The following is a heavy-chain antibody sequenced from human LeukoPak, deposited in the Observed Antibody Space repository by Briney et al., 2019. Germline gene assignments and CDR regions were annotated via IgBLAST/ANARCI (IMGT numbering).Heavy chain of an antibody. J-gene: IGHJ5*02. Sequence: GGSLRLSCAASGFTVSSNYMSGVRQAPGKGLEWVSVIYSGGSTYYADSVKGRFTISRDNSKNTLYLQMNSLRAEDTAVYYCAKDRLNYYDSSGYFSHFNWFDPWGQGTLVTVSS. CDR2: IYSGGST. D-gene: IGHD3-22*01. V-gene: IGHV3-53*01. CDR3: AKDRLNYYDSSGYFSHFNWFDP. CDR1: GFTVSSNY.